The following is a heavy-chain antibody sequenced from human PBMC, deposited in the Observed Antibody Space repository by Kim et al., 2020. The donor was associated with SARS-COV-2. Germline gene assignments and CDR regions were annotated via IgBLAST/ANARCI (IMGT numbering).Heavy chain of an antibody. Sequence: SETLSLTCTVSGGSISSYYWSWIRQPPGKGLEWIGYIYYSGSTNYNPSLKSRVTISVDTSKNQFSLKLSSVTAADTAVYYCARSSYMDVWGKGTTVTVSS. D-gene: IGHD6-13*01. CDR3: ARSSYMDV. J-gene: IGHJ6*03. CDR2: IYYSGST. CDR1: GGSISSYY. V-gene: IGHV4-59*08.